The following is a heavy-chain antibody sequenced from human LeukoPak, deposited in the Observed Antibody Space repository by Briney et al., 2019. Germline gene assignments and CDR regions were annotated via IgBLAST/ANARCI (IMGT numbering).Heavy chain of an antibody. D-gene: IGHD3-22*01. CDR3: ARGPYYYDSSGYSLRIDY. CDR1: GHTFTAYY. CDR2: INPNSGGT. Sequence: ASVKVSCKASGHTFTAYYMFWVRQAPGQGLEWMGWINPNSGGTNYAPKFQGRVTMTRDTSISTAYMELSRLRSDDTAVYYCARGPYYYDSSGYSLRIDYWGQGTLVTVSS. V-gene: IGHV1-2*02. J-gene: IGHJ4*02.